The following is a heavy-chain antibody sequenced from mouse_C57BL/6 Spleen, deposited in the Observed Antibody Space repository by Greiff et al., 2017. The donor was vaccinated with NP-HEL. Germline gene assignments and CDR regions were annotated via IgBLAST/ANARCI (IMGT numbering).Heavy chain of an antibody. V-gene: IGHV1-82*01. D-gene: IGHD1-1*01. CDR3: ARDYGSSPWWFDV. Sequence: VQLQQSGPELVKPGASVKISCKASGYAFSSSWMNWVKQRPGKGLEWIGRIYPGDGDTNYNGKFKGKATLTADKSSSTAYMHLSSLTSEDSAVYFCARDYGSSPWWFDVWGTGTTVTVSS. CDR2: IYPGDGDT. J-gene: IGHJ1*03. CDR1: GYAFSSSW.